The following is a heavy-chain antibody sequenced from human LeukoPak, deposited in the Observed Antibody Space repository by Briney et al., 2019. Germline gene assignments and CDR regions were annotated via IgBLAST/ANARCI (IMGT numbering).Heavy chain of an antibody. CDR2: IKEDGSEK. Sequence: GGSLRLSCAASGFTFRNYWMSWVRQAPGKGLEWVANIKEDGSEKYYMDSVKGRFTISRDNAKNSLFLQMNSLRAEDTAVYYCANLRLLGFDSWGQGTLVSVSS. J-gene: IGHJ4*02. V-gene: IGHV3-7*01. D-gene: IGHD2-21*02. CDR1: GFTFRNYW. CDR3: ANLRLLGFDS.